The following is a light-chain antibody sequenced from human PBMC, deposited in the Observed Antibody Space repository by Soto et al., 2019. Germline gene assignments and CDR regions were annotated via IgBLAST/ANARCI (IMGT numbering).Light chain of an antibody. CDR2: GNS. V-gene: IGLV1-40*01. CDR1: SSHIGAGYD. J-gene: IGLJ2*01. CDR3: QSYDSSLSVV. Sequence: QSVLTQPPSVSGAPGPRVTISCPWRSSHIGAGYDVHWYQQLPGTAPKLLLYGNSNRPSGVPDRFAGSKSGTSASLAITKLQAEDEADYSCQSYDSSLSVVFGGGTTLTVL.